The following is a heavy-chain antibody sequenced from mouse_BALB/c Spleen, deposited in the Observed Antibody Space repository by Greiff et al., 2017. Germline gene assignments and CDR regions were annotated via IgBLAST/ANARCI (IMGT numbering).Heavy chain of an antibody. CDR1: GFNIKDTY. CDR2: IDPANGNT. D-gene: IGHD2-1*01. J-gene: IGHJ3*01. Sequence: EVQGVESGAELVKPGASVKLSCTASGFNIKDTYMHWVKQRPEQGLEWIGRIDPANGNTKYDPKFQGKATITADTSSNTAYLQLSSLTSEDTAVYYCASIYYGNYVFAYWGQGTLVTVSA. CDR3: ASIYYGNYVFAY. V-gene: IGHV14-3*02.